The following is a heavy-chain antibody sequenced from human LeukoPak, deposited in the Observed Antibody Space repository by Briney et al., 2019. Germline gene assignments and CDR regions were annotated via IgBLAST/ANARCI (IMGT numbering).Heavy chain of an antibody. CDR3: ARFSPRAMGNYLDF. D-gene: IGHD7-27*01. CDR2: IYPRGST. J-gene: IGHJ4*02. CDR1: GDYS. V-gene: IGHV4-30-2*01. Sequence: SETLSLTCAVSGDYSWSWIRQPPGKGLEWIGYIYPRGSTYYNPSLKSRVILSLDKSANQFSLDLSSVTAADTAVYYCARFSPRAMGNYLDFWGQGTLVTVSS.